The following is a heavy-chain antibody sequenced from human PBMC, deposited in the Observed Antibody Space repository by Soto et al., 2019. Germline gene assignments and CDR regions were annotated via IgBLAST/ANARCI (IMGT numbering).Heavy chain of an antibody. D-gene: IGHD6-13*01. CDR2: MSYSGYT. CDR3: ARPRSSSRNYYGMDV. J-gene: IGHJ6*02. V-gene: IGHV4-61*05. CDR1: GGSISSTSNHY. Sequence: PSETLSLTCTVSGGSISSTSNHYCSWIRLPPGKGLEWIGYMSYSGYTSYNPSLKSRVIISVDTSKNQFSLNLTSVTAADTAMYYCARPRSSSRNYYGMDVWGQGTTVTVSS.